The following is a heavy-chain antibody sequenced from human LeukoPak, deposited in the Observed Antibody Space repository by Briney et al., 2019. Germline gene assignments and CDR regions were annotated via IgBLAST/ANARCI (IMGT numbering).Heavy chain of an antibody. D-gene: IGHD3-22*01. CDR2: IWYDGKTK. CDR3: ARDRALYDSRRGYYYTEDDY. J-gene: IGHJ4*02. V-gene: IGHV3-33*01. Sequence: GGSLRLSCAASGFIFSNYGIHWVRQAPGKGLEWVAVIWYDGKTKYYADPVKGRFTISRDNSKNTLYLQMNSLRAEDTAVYYCARDRALYDSRRGYYYTEDDYWGQGTLVTVSS. CDR1: GFIFSNYG.